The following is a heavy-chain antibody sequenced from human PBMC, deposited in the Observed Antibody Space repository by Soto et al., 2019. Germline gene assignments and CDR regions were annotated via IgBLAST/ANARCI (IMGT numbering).Heavy chain of an antibody. CDR1: GYTFTSYA. V-gene: IGHV1-3*01. Sequence: QVQLVQSGAEVKKPGASVKVSCKASGYTFTSYAMHWVRQAPGQRLEWMGWINAGNGNTKYSQKFQGRVTITRDTSASTVYMELSSLRSEDMAVYYCARGGSLYWYFDLWGRGTLVTVSS. CDR3: ARGGSLYWYFDL. CDR2: INAGNGNT. D-gene: IGHD1-26*01. J-gene: IGHJ2*01.